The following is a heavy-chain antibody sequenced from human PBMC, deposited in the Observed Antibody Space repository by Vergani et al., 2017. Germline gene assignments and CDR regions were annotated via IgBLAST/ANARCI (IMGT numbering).Heavy chain of an antibody. J-gene: IGHJ4*02. CDR2: IYYSGST. CDR1: GGSISSYY. CDR3: ARGTNKVTYGSGSYLEYYFDY. Sequence: QVQLQESGPGLVKPSETLSLTCTVSGGSISSYYWSWIRQPPGKGLEWIGYIYYSGSTNYNPSLKSRVTISVDTSKNQFSLKLSSVTAADTAVYYCARGTNKVTYGSGSYLEYYFDYWGQGTLVTVSS. V-gene: IGHV4-59*01. D-gene: IGHD3-10*01.